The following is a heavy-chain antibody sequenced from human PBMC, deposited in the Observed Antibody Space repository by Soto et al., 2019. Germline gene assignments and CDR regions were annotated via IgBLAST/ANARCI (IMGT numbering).Heavy chain of an antibody. V-gene: IGHV3-11*06. CDR3: AREVGMYGYWYFDL. J-gene: IGHJ2*01. CDR2: ITGTSNDA. CDR1: GFTFSDYY. Sequence: GGSLRLSCAVSGFTFSDYYMSWVRQAPGKGLEWVSYITGTSNDAHYADSVKGRFTISRDNAKNSLYLQMNSLRAEDTAVYYCAREVGMYGYWYFDLWGRGTLVTVSS. D-gene: IGHD1-26*01.